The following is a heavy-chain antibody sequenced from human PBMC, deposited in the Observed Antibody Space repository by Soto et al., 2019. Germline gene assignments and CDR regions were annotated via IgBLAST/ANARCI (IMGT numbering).Heavy chain of an antibody. V-gene: IGHV3-74*01. D-gene: IGHD3-16*01. CDR1: GVTSRNYC. J-gene: IGHJ6*01. CDR2: VNSDGDTT. CDR3: ASNYAYAEGYYFDGIDV. Sequence: GASLRLSCAASGVTSRNYCMHRGRQVPWKGQVWVSRVNSDGDTTYYADSVKGRFTISRDNAKNTLHLQMNSLGAEDTAVYYCASNYAYAEGYYFDGIDVCGQGTTVTGSS.